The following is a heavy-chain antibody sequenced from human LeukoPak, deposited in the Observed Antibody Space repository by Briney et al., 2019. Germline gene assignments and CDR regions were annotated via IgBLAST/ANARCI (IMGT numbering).Heavy chain of an antibody. J-gene: IGHJ4*02. Sequence: GGSLRLFCAASGFTFSIYTMICARDAPGEGGEGGGYISASGKTIFYAHCVKGRFTLSRDYEKHSLYVDINSQRAEDTAVYFCARDTLYDVWRGAYPAFDYWGQGTLVTVSS. CDR1: GFTFSIYT. CDR3: ARDTLYDVWRGAYPAFDY. V-gene: IGHV3-48*04. CDR2: ISASGKTI. D-gene: IGHD3-3*01.